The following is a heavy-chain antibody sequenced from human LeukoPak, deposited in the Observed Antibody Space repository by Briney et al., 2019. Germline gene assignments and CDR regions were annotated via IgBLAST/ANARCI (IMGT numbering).Heavy chain of an antibody. J-gene: IGHJ5*02. CDR2: INHSGST. CDR1: GGSFSGYY. Sequence: SETLSLTCAVYGGSFSGYYWSWIRQPPGKGLEWIGEINHSGSTNYNPSLKSRVTISVDTSKNQFSLKLSSVTAADTAVYYCARVIAAPNWLDPWGQGTLVTVSS. D-gene: IGHD6-13*01. CDR3: ARVIAAPNWLDP. V-gene: IGHV4-34*01.